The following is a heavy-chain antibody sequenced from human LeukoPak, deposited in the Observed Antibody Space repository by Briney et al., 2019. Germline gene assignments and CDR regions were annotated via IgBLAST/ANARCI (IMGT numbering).Heavy chain of an antibody. J-gene: IGHJ4*02. Sequence: PSETLSLTCAVSGYSITSGYYWGWIRQPPGKGLEWIGSIYHSGSTYYNPSLKTRVTISVDTSKNQFSLKLSSVTAADTAVYYCARLYLRDHCSSTSCYGLYFDYWGQGTLVTVSS. CDR2: IYHSGST. D-gene: IGHD2-2*01. CDR1: GYSITSGYY. V-gene: IGHV4-38-2*01. CDR3: ARLYLRDHCSSTSCYGLYFDY.